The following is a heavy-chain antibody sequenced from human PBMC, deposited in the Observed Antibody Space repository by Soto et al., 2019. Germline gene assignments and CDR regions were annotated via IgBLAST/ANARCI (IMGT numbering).Heavy chain of an antibody. D-gene: IGHD2-21*02. CDR3: AKDDVPGDGLWLVSD. Sequence: PGGSLRLSCAASGFSFSKYAMIWVRQAPGKGQEWVSGITGSGGTIEYSASVKGRFTISRDNSKNTVYLQMNSLRAEDTAMYYCAKDDVPGDGLWLVSDWGQGTPVTVSS. J-gene: IGHJ4*02. CDR1: GFSFSKYA. V-gene: IGHV3-23*01. CDR2: ITGSGGTI.